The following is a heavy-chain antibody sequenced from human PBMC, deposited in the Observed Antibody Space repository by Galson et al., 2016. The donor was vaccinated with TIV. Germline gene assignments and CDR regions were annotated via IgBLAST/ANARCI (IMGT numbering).Heavy chain of an antibody. D-gene: IGHD1-26*01. CDR2: LSLSGTYT. V-gene: IGHV3-23*01. Sequence: SLRLSCAASGFSFRNYVMSWVRLVPGKGLEWVSSLSLSGTYTYYADSVKGRSTISRDNSKYTLFLQLNSLRAGDTGIYYCAKVGKSGDYSWDAFDVWGQGTVVTVSS. J-gene: IGHJ3*01. CDR1: GFSFRNYV. CDR3: AKVGKSGDYSWDAFDV.